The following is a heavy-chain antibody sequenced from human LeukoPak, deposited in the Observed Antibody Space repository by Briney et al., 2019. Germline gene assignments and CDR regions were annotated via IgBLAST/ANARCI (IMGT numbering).Heavy chain of an antibody. J-gene: IGHJ4*02. CDR2: INQDGSDK. V-gene: IGHV3-7*01. Sequence: GGSLRLSCAASGLTFSIHWMNWVRQAPGKGLECVANINQDGSDKYYVDSVKGRFTISRDDTKNSLYLQMNSLRAEDTAVYYCVGGDYWGQGTLVTVSS. CDR1: GLTFSIHW. CDR3: VGGDY.